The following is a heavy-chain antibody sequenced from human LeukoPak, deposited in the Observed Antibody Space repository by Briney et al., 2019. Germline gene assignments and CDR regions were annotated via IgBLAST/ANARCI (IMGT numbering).Heavy chain of an antibody. CDR3: VKRLAGTYYFDY. CDR2: ISSNGGST. J-gene: IGHJ4*02. CDR1: GFTVSSYG. D-gene: IGHD3-10*01. Sequence: PGGSLRLSCSASGFTVSSYGMHWVRQAPGKGLEYVSVISSNGGSTDYADSVKGRFTISRDNSKNTLYLQMSSLRVEDTAVYYCVKRLAGTYYFDYWGQGTLVTISS. V-gene: IGHV3-64D*06.